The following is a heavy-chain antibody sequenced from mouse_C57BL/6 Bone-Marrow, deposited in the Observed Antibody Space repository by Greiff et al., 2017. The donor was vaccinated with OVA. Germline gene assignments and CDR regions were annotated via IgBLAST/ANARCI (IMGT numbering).Heavy chain of an antibody. CDR3: ARDAESEDYAMDY. CDR2: SRNKANDYTT. Sequence: EVKVVESGGGLVQSGRSLRLSCATSGFTFSDFYMEWVRQAPGKGLEWIAASRNKANDYTTEYSASVKGRFIVSRDTSQSILYLQMNALRAEDTAIYYCARDAESEDYAMDYWGQGTSVTVSS. D-gene: IGHD6-2*01. V-gene: IGHV7-1*01. J-gene: IGHJ4*01. CDR1: GFTFSDFY.